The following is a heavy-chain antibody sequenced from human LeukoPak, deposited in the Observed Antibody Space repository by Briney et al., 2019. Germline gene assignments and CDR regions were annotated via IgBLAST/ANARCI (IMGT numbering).Heavy chain of an antibody. D-gene: IGHD2-2*01. CDR1: GGTFSSYA. CDR2: IIPIFGTA. Sequence: ASVKVSCKASGGTFSSYAISWVRQAPGQGLEWMGGIIPIFGTANYAQKFQGRVTITTDESTSTAYMELSSLRSEDTAVYYCARDDCSSTSCHPHWGQGTLVTVSS. CDR3: ARDDCSSTSCHPH. J-gene: IGHJ4*02. V-gene: IGHV1-69*05.